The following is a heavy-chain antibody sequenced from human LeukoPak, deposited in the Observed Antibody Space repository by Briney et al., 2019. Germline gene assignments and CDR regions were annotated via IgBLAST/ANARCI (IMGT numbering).Heavy chain of an antibody. V-gene: IGHV4-59*01. J-gene: IGHJ3*02. CDR1: GGSISSYY. CDR3: ARGLILWFGESTDAFDI. D-gene: IGHD3-10*01. CDR2: IYYSGST. Sequence: SETLSLTCTVSGGSISSYYWSWIRQPPGAGLEGIGYIYYSGSTNYNPSLKSRVTISVDTSKNQSSLKLSSVTAADTAVYYCARGLILWFGESTDAFDIWGQGTMVTVSS.